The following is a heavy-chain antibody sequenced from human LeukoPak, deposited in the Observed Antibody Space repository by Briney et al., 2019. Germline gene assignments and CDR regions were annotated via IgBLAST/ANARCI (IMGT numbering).Heavy chain of an antibody. CDR2: IYYSGST. V-gene: IGHV4-31*03. D-gene: IGHD4-17*01. CDR1: GGSISSSSYY. J-gene: IGHJ4*02. CDR3: ARMTTRPSYYFDY. Sequence: SETLSLTCTVSGGSISSSSYYWGWIRQPPGKGLEWIGYIYYSGSTYYNPSLKSRVTISADTSKNQFSLKLSSVTAADTAVYYCARMTTRPSYYFDYWGQGTLVTVSS.